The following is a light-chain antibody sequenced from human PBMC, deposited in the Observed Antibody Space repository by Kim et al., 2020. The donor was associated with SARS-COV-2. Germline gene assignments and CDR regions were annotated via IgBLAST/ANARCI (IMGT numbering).Light chain of an antibody. Sequence: QSALTQPPSASGSPGQSVTISCTGTSSDVGGYNYVSWYQQHPGKAPKLMIYDVSKRPSGVPDRFSGSKSGNTASLTVSGLQAEDEADYYCLSYAPYAGSDNWLFGGGTQLTVL. V-gene: IGLV2-8*01. CDR1: SSDVGGYNY. CDR2: DVS. J-gene: IGLJ3*02. CDR3: LSYAPYAGSDNWL.